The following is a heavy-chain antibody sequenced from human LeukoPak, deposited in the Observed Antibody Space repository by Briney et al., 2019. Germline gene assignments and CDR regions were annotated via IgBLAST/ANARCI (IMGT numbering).Heavy chain of an antibody. CDR1: GFTFSSYA. CDR3: ANRLGGGYYFDY. Sequence: GGSLRLSCAASGFTFSSYAMTWVRQAPGKGLEWVSAISVSGGSTYYAGSVKGRFTISRDNSKNTLYLQMNSLGAEDTAVYYCANRLGGGYYFDYWGQGTLVTVSS. V-gene: IGHV3-23*01. D-gene: IGHD3-16*01. CDR2: ISVSGGST. J-gene: IGHJ4*02.